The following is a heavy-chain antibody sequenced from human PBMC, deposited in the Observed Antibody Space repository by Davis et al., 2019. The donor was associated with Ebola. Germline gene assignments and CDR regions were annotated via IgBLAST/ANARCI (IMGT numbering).Heavy chain of an antibody. CDR3: ARGVVSIFGYYYYMDV. CDR2: IYYSGST. CDR1: GGSISSYY. J-gene: IGHJ6*03. Sequence: PSETLSLTCTVSGGSISSYYWSWIRQPPGKGLEWIGYIYYSGSTNYNPSLKSRVTISVEPSKNQFSLKLTSLTAADAAVHDCARGVVSIFGYYYYMDVWGKGTTVTVSS. V-gene: IGHV4-59*01. D-gene: IGHD2-8*02.